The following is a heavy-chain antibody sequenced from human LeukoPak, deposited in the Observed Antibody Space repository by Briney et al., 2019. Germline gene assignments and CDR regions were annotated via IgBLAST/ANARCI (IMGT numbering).Heavy chain of an antibody. Sequence: GGSLRLSCAASGFTSSSYAMSWVRQAPGKGLEWVSAISGSGGSTYYADSVKGRFTISRDNSKNTLYLQMNSLRAEDTAVYYCAKEGHCSSTSCSPEDYWGQGTLVTVSS. CDR1: GFTSSSYA. V-gene: IGHV3-23*01. CDR2: ISGSGGST. J-gene: IGHJ4*02. CDR3: AKEGHCSSTSCSPEDY. D-gene: IGHD2-2*01.